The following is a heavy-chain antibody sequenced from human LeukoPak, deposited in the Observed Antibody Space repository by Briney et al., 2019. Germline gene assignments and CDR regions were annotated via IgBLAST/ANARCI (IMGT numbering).Heavy chain of an antibody. D-gene: IGHD4-23*01. J-gene: IGHJ4*02. CDR1: GHTFTGYY. CDR2: INGNSGGT. Sequence: ASVKVSCKTSGHTFTGYYMHWVRQAPGQGLEWMGWINGNSGGTNYAQKFQGRVTMTRDTSISTADMELNSLRSDDTGVYYCARDRGGNSFDFWGQGTLVTVSS. V-gene: IGHV1-2*02. CDR3: ARDRGGNSFDF.